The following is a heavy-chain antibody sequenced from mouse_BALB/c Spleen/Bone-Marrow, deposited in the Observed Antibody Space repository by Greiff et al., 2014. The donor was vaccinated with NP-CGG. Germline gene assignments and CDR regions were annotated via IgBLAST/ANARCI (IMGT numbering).Heavy chain of an antibody. V-gene: IGHV1-7*01. CDR1: GYTFTSYW. CDR2: INPSTGYT. Sequence: QVQLQQSGAELAKPGASVKMSCKASGYTFTSYWMHWVKQRPGQGLEWIGYINPSTGYTEYNQKFKDKATLTADKSSSTAYMQLSSLTSEDSAVYYCARWGDDETFDYWGQGTTLTVSS. CDR3: ARWGDDETFDY. D-gene: IGHD2-12*01. J-gene: IGHJ2*01.